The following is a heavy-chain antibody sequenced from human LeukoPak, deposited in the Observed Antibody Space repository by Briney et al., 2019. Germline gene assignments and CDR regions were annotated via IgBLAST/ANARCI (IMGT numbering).Heavy chain of an antibody. D-gene: IGHD2-15*01. CDR1: GYTFTIYD. J-gene: IGHJ5*02. CDR2: MNPNSGNT. V-gene: IGHV1-8*01. CDR3: AREVPGREWWRQINWFDP. Sequence: ASVTVSCKASGYTFTIYDINWVRPATGQGLEWMGWMNPNSGNTGYAQKFQGRVTMTRNTSISTAYMELSSLRSEDTAVYYCAREVPGREWWRQINWFDPWGQGTLVTVSS.